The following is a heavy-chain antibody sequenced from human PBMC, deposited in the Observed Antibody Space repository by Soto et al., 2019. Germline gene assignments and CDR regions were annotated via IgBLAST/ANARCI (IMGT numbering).Heavy chain of an antibody. Sequence: SETLSLTCTVSGVSISSYYWSWIRQPPGKGLEWIGYISNSGSTNHNPSLESRVTISADTSKNQFSLNLSSVTAADTAVYYCATFPTVTSDYWGQGILVTVSS. V-gene: IGHV4-59*01. CDR3: ATFPTVTSDY. J-gene: IGHJ4*02. D-gene: IGHD4-17*01. CDR2: ISNSGST. CDR1: GVSISSYY.